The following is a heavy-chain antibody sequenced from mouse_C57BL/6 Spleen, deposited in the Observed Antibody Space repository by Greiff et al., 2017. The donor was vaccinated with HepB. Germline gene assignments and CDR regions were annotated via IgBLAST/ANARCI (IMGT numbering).Heavy chain of an antibody. J-gene: IGHJ3*01. Sequence: VMLVESGAELVKPGASVKMSCKASGYTFTTYPIEWMKQNHGKSLEWIGNFHPYNDDTKYNEKFKGKATLTVEKSSSTVYLELSRLTSDDSAVYYCARGGDYDEAWFAYWGQGTLVTVSA. V-gene: IGHV1-47*01. CDR2: FHPYNDDT. CDR1: GYTFTTYP. CDR3: ARGGDYDEAWFAY. D-gene: IGHD2-4*01.